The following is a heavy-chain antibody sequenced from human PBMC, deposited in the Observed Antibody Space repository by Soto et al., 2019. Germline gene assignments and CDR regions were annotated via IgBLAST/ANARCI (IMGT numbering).Heavy chain of an antibody. CDR1: GDSISSGGYL. Sequence: QVQLQESGPGLVKPSQTLSLTCIVSGDSISSGGYLWTWIRQYPGKGLEWMGYIYHSGTAFYNPSLKSRLTISVDTSNNQFSLRLSSGTAVDTAVYYCARGRGTYTDYWGQGTLVIVSS. CDR3: ARGRGTYTDY. D-gene: IGHD1-1*01. J-gene: IGHJ4*02. V-gene: IGHV4-31*03. CDR2: IYHSGTA.